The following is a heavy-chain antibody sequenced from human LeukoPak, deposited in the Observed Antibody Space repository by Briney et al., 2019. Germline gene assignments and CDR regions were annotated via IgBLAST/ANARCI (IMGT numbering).Heavy chain of an antibody. CDR1: GYTFTSNF. V-gene: IGHV1-46*01. D-gene: IGHD4-23*01. CDR2: FKPSGGTT. J-gene: IGHJ4*02. Sequence: ASVKVSCKASGYTFTSNFMHWVRQAPGQGLEWMGIFKPSGGTTNYAQKFQGRVTMTRDTSTSTVYMELSSLRSDDTAVYYCARALNGGNSGGYYFDYWGQGTLVTVSS. CDR3: ARALNGGNSGGYYFDY.